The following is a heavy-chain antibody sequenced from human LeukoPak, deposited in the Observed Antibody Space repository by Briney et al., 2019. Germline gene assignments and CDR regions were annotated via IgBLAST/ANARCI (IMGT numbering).Heavy chain of an antibody. CDR1: GSTLTKIS. J-gene: IGHJ4*02. Sequence: GASVKVSCKVSGSTLTKISIDWVRQAPGKGFECMGTFGPQVGETIHAQKLQGRLKMTADTSTDTAYMEMSGLQSEDTAVYYCATGAMVYEYWGQGTLVTVSS. CDR3: ATGAMVYEY. CDR2: FGPQVGET. V-gene: IGHV1-24*01. D-gene: IGHD3-10*01.